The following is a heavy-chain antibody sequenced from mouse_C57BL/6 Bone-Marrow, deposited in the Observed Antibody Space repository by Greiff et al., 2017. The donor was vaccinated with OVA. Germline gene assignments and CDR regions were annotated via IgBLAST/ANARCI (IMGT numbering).Heavy chain of an antibody. D-gene: IGHD3-2*02. CDR2: IYPSDSET. CDR3: ATAHWAYWYFDV. CDR1: GYTFTSYW. V-gene: IGHV1-61*01. J-gene: IGHJ1*03. Sequence: VQLQQPGAELVRPGSSVKLSCKASGYTFTSYWMDWVKQRPGQGLEWIGNIYPSDSETHYNQKFKDKATLTVDKSSSTAYMQLSSLTSEDSAVYFCATAHWAYWYFDVWGTETTVTVSS.